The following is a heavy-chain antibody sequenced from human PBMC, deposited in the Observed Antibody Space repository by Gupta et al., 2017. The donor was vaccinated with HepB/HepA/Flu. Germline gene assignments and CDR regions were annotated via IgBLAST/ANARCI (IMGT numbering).Heavy chain of an antibody. Sequence: EVQLVASGVGVVQPGGSLRLSCAASGFTFDDYAMHWVRQAPGKVLEWVSLISGDGGSTYYADSVKGRFTISRDNSKNSLYLQMNSLRTEDTALYYCAKDLLVSVLRLDYYYYGMDVWGQGTTVTVSS. CDR2: ISGDGGST. CDR3: AKDLLVSVLRLDYYYYGMDV. V-gene: IGHV3-43*02. J-gene: IGHJ6*02. CDR1: GFTFDDYA. D-gene: IGHD5-12*01.